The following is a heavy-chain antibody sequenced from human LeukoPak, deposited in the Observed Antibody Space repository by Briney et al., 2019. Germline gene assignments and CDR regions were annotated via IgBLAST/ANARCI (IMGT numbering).Heavy chain of an antibody. Sequence: SVKVSCKASGGTLSSYAISWVRQAPGQGLEWMGRIIPILGIANYAQKFQGRVTITADKSTSTAYMELSSLRSEDTAVYYCARAGYSSSWYNYWGQGTLVTVSS. CDR1: GGTLSSYA. CDR2: IIPILGIA. CDR3: ARAGYSSSWYNY. D-gene: IGHD6-13*01. J-gene: IGHJ4*02. V-gene: IGHV1-69*04.